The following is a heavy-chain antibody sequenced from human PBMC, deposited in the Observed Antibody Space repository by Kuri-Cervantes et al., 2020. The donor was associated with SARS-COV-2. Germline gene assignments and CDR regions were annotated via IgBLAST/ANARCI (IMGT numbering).Heavy chain of an antibody. D-gene: IGHD3-3*01. CDR2: IYYSGST. CDR3: ARVPRITIFGVVSHFDY. Sequence: SETLSLTCTVSGGSISSGGYYWSWIRQHPGKGLEWIGYIYYSGSTYYNPSLKSLVTISVDTSKNQFSLKLSSVTAADTAVYYCARVPRITIFGVVSHFDYWGQGTLVTVSS. J-gene: IGHJ4*02. CDR1: GGSISSGGYY. V-gene: IGHV4-31*01.